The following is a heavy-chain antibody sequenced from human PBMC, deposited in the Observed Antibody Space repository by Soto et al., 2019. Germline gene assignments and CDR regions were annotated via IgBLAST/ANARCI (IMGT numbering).Heavy chain of an antibody. J-gene: IGHJ4*02. CDR3: ARAYNWGSYRYPNPPDY. CDR2: IYYSGST. D-gene: IGHD3-16*02. Sequence: PSETLSLTCTVSGGSISSGGYYWSWIRQHPGKGLERIGYIYYSGSTYYNPSLKSRVTISVDTSKNQFSLKLSSVTAADTAVYYCARAYNWGSYRYPNPPDYWGQGTLVTVSS. V-gene: IGHV4-31*03. CDR1: GGSISSGGYY.